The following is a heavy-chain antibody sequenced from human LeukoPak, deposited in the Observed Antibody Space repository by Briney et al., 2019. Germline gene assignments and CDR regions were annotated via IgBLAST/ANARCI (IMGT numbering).Heavy chain of an antibody. CDR3: ASNGDSPYYFDY. D-gene: IGHD4-17*01. CDR2: ISSNGGST. V-gene: IGHV3-64*01. Sequence: PGGSLRLSCAASGFTFSSYAMRWLRQAPGKGLEYVSAISSNGGSTYYANSVKGRFTISRDNSKNTLYLQMGSLRAEDMAVYYCASNGDSPYYFDYWGQGTLVTVSS. CDR1: GFTFSSYA. J-gene: IGHJ4*02.